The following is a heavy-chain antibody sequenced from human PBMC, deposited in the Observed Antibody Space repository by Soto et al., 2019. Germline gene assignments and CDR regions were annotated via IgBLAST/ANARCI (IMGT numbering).Heavy chain of an antibody. CDR3: ARPHDYGDYADAFDI. V-gene: IGHV4-39*01. CDR1: GGSISSSSYY. Sequence: QLQLQESGPGLVKPSETLSLTCTVSGGSISSSSYYWGWIRQPPGKGLEWIGSIYYSGSTYYNPSLKSRVTISVDTSKNQFSLKLSSVTAADTAVYYCARPHDYGDYADAFDIWGQGTMVTVSS. D-gene: IGHD4-17*01. CDR2: IYYSGST. J-gene: IGHJ3*02.